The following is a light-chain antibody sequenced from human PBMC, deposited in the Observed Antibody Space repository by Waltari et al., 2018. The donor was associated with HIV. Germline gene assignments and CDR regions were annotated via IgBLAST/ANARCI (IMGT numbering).Light chain of an antibody. CDR1: QSISSRY. J-gene: IGKJ2*01. V-gene: IGKV3-20*01. CDR3: QQYGSSYT. CDR2: AVS. Sequence: DIVLTQSPGTLSLSPGERANLSCRASQSISSRYLAWFQHKPGQAPRLLIYAVSKRATGIPDRFSGSGAGTDFTLTVSRLEPEDFAVYYCQQYGSSYTFGQGTKLEI.